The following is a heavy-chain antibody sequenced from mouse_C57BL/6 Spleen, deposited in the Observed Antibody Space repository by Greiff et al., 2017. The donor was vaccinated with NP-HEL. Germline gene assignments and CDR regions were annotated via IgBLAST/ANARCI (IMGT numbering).Heavy chain of an antibody. J-gene: IGHJ2*01. D-gene: IGHD1-1*01. V-gene: IGHV1-82*01. Sequence: QVQLQQSGPELVKPGASVKISCKASGYAFSSSWMNWVKQRPGKGLEWIGRIYPGDGDTNYNGKFKGKATLTADKSSSTAYMQLSSLTSEDSAVYFCARGDYYGSYPDYWGQGTTRTVSS. CDR2: IYPGDGDT. CDR1: GYAFSSSW. CDR3: ARGDYYGSYPDY.